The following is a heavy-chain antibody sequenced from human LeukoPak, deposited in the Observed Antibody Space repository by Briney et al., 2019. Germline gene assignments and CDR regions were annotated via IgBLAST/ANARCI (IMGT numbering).Heavy chain of an antibody. J-gene: IGHJ5*02. D-gene: IGHD3-10*01. CDR1: GGSFSSYY. V-gene: IGHV4-34*01. CDR3: ARGKNRRSMVRGALNWFDP. Sequence: SETLSLTCAVYGGSFSSYYWSWIRQPPGKGLEWIGEINHSGSTNYNPSLKSRVTISVDTSKNQFSLKLSSVTAADTAVYYCARGKNRRSMVRGALNWFDPWGQGTLVTVSS. CDR2: INHSGST.